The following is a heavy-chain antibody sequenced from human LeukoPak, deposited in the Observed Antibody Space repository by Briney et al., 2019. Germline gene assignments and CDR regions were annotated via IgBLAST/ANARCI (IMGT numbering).Heavy chain of an antibody. CDR1: GGSFSGYY. Sequence: SETLSLTCAVYGGSFSGYYWSWIRQPPGKGLEWIREINHSGSTNYNPSLKSRVTISVDTSKNQFSLKLSSVTAADTAVYYCARGGGYDILTGYYVRPPFDYWGQGTLVTVSS. J-gene: IGHJ4*02. V-gene: IGHV4-34*01. CDR3: ARGGGYDILTGYYVRPPFDY. CDR2: INHSGST. D-gene: IGHD3-9*01.